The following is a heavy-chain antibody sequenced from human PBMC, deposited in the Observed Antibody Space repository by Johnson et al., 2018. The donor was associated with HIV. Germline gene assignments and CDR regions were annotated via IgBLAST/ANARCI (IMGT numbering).Heavy chain of an antibody. CDR2: ITGSGDT. J-gene: IGHJ3*02. Sequence: QVQLVESGGGLVKPGGSLRLSCVASGFTFSDYYMSWIRQAPGKGLEYVSRITGSGDTYYVNSVKGRFTISRDNAKNSLYLQMNSLRAGDTAVYYCARSSWYGGAFDIWGQGTMVTVSS. CDR3: ARSSWYGGAFDI. V-gene: IGHV3-11*06. CDR1: GFTFSDYY. D-gene: IGHD6-13*01.